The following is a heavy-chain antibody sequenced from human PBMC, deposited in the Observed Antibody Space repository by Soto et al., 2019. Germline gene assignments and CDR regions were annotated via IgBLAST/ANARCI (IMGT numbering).Heavy chain of an antibody. V-gene: IGHV4-59*01. CDR1: GGSISSYY. D-gene: IGHD3-3*01. J-gene: IGHJ5*02. CDR2: IYYSGST. CDR3: ARGNDFWWPDP. Sequence: SETLSLTCTVSGGSISSYYWSWIRQPPGKGLEWIGYIYYSGSTNYNPSLKSRVTISVDTSKNQFSLKLSSVTAADTAVYYCARGNDFWWPDPWGQGTLVTVS.